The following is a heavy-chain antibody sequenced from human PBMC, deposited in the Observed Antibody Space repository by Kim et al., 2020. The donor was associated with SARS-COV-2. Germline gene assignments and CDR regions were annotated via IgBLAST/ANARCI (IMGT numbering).Heavy chain of an antibody. Sequence: GGSLRLSCAGTGFSFSSFSWMNWVRQAPGTGLEWVANIKQEGSEKYYVDSVKGRFTISRDNAKNSLYLQMNSLRAEDTAVYYCATTRNLDVWGQGTTVTVSS. J-gene: IGHJ6*01. CDR3: ATTRNLDV. CDR2: IKQEGSEK. V-gene: IGHV3-7*01. CDR1: GFSFSSFSW.